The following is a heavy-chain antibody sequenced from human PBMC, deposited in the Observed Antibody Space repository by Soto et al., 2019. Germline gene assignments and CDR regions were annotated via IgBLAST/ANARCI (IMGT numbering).Heavy chain of an antibody. CDR2: INPYNGGT. V-gene: IGHV1-2*02. CDR3: AREIVGNSTSEY. J-gene: IGHJ4*02. Sequence: ASVKVSCKASGYSFADYCMHWVRQAPGQGLEWMGWINPYNGGTIYEQKFQGRVTMTRDTSISTAYMELSGLRSDDTAVYYCAREIVGNSTSEYWGQGTLVIVSS. D-gene: IGHD1-26*01. CDR1: GYSFADYC.